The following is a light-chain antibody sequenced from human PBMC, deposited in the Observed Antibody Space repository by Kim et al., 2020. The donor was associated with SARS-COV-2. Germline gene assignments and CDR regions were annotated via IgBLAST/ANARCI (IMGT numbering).Light chain of an antibody. Sequence: EIVLTQSPGTLSLSPGGRATLSCRASQSVSGSKLVWYQQKPGQAPRLLIYGASSRATGIPDRFSGSGSGTDFTLTISRLEPEDVAVYYCQQYGSLPRTFGQGTKLEI. V-gene: IGKV3-20*01. CDR3: QQYGSLPRT. J-gene: IGKJ2*01. CDR2: GAS. CDR1: QSVSGSK.